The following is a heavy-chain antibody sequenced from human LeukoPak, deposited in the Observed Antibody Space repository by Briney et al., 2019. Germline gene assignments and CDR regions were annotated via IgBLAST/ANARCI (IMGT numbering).Heavy chain of an antibody. D-gene: IGHD3-9*01. CDR2: IYYSGST. Sequence: SETLSLTCTVSGGSISSSSYYWGWIRQPPGKGLEWIGSIYYSGSTYYNPSLKSRVTISVDTSKNQFSLKLSSVTAADTAVYYCARDGRSLYYDILTGYYPHDAFDIWGQGTMVTVSS. J-gene: IGHJ3*02. CDR3: ARDGRSLYYDILTGYYPHDAFDI. CDR1: GGSISSSSYY. V-gene: IGHV4-39*07.